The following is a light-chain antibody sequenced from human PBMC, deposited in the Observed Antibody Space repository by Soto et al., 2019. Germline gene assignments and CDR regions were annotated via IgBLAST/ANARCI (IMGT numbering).Light chain of an antibody. Sequence: QSALTQPASVSGSPGQSITISCTGTSSDVGGYTFVSWYQHHPGKAPKLLVYEVNNRPSGVSDRFSGSKSGNTASLTISGLQTEDEAAYYCSSYTSSNTLIFGGGTKLTVL. V-gene: IGLV2-14*01. CDR2: EVN. CDR1: SSDVGGYTF. CDR3: SSYTSSNTLI. J-gene: IGLJ2*01.